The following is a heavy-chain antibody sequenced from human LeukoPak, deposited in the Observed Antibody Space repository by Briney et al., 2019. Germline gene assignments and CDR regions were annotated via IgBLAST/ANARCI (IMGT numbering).Heavy chain of an antibody. J-gene: IGHJ4*02. V-gene: IGHV4-34*01. Sequence: SETLSLTCAVYGGSFSDYYWSWIRQPPGKGLEWIGEINHSGSTNYKPSLKSRVTISVDTSKNPFSLKLTSVTAADTAVYYCASAATSGTYNFDSWGQGTLVTVSS. CDR3: ASAATSGTYNFDS. D-gene: IGHD1-26*01. CDR2: INHSGST. CDR1: GGSFSDYY.